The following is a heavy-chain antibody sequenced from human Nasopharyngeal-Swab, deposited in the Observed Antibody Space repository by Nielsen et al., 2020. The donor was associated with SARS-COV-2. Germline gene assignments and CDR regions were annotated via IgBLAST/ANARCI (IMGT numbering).Heavy chain of an antibody. J-gene: IGHJ4*02. CDR2: IDTDGSTT. CDR1: GYTFSNYW. V-gene: IGHV3-74*01. Sequence: GESLKISCVGSGYTFSNYWMHWVRQVPGKGLVWVSRIDTDGSTTNYADSVKGRFRISRDNAKNTLYLQMDSLRGEDTAIYYCTRDIGGRYGYWSQGILVTVSS. D-gene: IGHD1-26*01. CDR3: TRDIGGRYGY.